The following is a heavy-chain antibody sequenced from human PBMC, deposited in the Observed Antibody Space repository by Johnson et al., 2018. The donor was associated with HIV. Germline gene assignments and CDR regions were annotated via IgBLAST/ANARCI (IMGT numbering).Heavy chain of an antibody. Sequence: QVQLVESGGGVVQPGTSLRLSCAASGFSFNTNGMHCVRQAPGKGLEWVSFISHDGSDKFYADSVKGRFTISRDNSKNTLYLQISSLRTEDSAVYYCAKRAYSTADYYWPHWAFDLWGQGTLVTVSS. V-gene: IGHV3-30*18. CDR1: GFSFNTNG. CDR2: ISHDGSDK. D-gene: IGHD3-22*01. CDR3: AKRAYSTADYYWPHWAFDL. J-gene: IGHJ3*01.